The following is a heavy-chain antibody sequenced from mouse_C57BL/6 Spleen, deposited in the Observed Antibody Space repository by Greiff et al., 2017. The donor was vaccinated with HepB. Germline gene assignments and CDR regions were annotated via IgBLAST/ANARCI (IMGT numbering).Heavy chain of an antibody. D-gene: IGHD2-1*01. Sequence: QVQLKQPGAELVRPGSSVKLSCKASGYTFTSYWMHWVKQRPIQGLEWIGNIDPSDSETHYNQKFKDKATLTVDKSSSTAYMQLSSLTSEDSAVYYCASNYVDAMDYWGQGTSVTVSS. CDR1: GYTFTSYW. J-gene: IGHJ4*01. CDR3: ASNYVDAMDY. V-gene: IGHV1-52*01. CDR2: IDPSDSET.